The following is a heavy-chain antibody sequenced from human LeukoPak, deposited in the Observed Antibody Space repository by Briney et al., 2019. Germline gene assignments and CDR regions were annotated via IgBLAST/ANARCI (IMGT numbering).Heavy chain of an antibody. CDR2: ISAYNGNT. CDR3: ARDRGPENIVATDGLFDY. CDR1: GYTFTSYG. V-gene: IGHV1-18*01. Sequence: SVKVSCKASGYTFTSYGISWVRQAPGQGLEWMGWISAYNGNTNYAQKLQGRVTMTTDTSTSTAYMELRSLRSDDTAVYYCARDRGPENIVATDGLFDYWGQGTLVTVSS. D-gene: IGHD5-12*01. J-gene: IGHJ4*02.